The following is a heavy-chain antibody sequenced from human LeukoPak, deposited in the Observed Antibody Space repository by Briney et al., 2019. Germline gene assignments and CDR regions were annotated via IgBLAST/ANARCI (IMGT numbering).Heavy chain of an antibody. CDR3: ARAIVGATKPGLYYFDY. V-gene: IGHV3-43*02. CDR2: ISADGATT. CDR1: GFTFVDYP. D-gene: IGHD1-26*01. J-gene: IGHJ4*02. Sequence: GSLRLSCAASGFTFVDYPMHWVRQVPGKGLEWVSLISADGATTYYADSVKGRFTISRDNAKDSLYLQMNSLRAEDTAVYYCARAIVGATKPGLYYFDYWGQGTLVTVSS.